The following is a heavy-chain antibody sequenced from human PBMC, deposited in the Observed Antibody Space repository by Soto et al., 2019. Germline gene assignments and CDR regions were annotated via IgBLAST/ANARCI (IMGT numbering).Heavy chain of an antibody. CDR1: GFTFSTYA. CDR3: AKDLFGNYADYFDY. V-gene: IGHV3-23*01. J-gene: IGHJ4*02. D-gene: IGHD3-22*01. Sequence: GGSLRLSCAASGFTFSTYAMSWLRQAPGKGLEWVSGISGSGANTYYADSVKGRFTISRDNSKNTLYLQMNSLRAEDTAVYYCAKDLFGNYADYFDYWGQGTLVTVSS. CDR2: ISGSGANT.